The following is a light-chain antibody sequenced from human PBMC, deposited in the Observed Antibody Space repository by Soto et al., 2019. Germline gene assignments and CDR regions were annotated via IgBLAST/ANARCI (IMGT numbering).Light chain of an antibody. CDR3: SSYTRSSTDV. Sequence: QSALTQPASVSGSPGQSITIYCTGTSSDVGGYNYVSWYQQHPGKAPKLMIYDVSNRPSGVSNRFSGSKSGNTASLTISGLQAEDEADYYCSSYTRSSTDVFGTGTKLTVL. CDR1: SSDVGGYNY. J-gene: IGLJ1*01. V-gene: IGLV2-14*01. CDR2: DVS.